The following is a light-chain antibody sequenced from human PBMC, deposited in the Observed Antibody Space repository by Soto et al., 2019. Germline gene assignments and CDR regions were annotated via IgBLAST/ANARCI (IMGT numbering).Light chain of an antibody. J-gene: IGKJ5*01. CDR2: DAS. CDR1: QSVSSY. V-gene: IGKV3-11*01. Sequence: EFVLTQSPATLSLSPVERATLSCMASQSVSSYLAWYQQKPGQAPRLLIYDASNRATGIPARFSGTGSGTDFTLTINNLEPEDFAVYYCQVRTNWSIAFGRGPRLE. CDR3: QVRTNWSIA.